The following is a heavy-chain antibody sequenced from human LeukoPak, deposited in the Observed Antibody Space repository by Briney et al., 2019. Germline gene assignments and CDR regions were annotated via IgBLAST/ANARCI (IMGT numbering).Heavy chain of an antibody. CDR2: IISIFGIA. CDR3: AGDTGIAARSNWFDP. V-gene: IGHV1-69*04. J-gene: IGHJ5*02. D-gene: IGHD6-6*01. CDR1: GGTFSSYA. Sequence: GASVKVSCKASGGTFSSYAISWVRQAPGQGLEWMGRIISIFGIANYAQKSQGRVTITADKSTSTAYMELSSLRSEDTAVYYCAGDTGIAARSNWFDPWGQGTLVTVSS.